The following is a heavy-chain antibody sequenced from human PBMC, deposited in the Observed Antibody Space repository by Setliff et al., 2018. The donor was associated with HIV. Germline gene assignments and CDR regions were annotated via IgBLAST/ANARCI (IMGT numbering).Heavy chain of an antibody. CDR1: GRSFSGYY. D-gene: IGHD3-22*01. J-gene: IGHJ4*02. V-gene: IGHV4-34*01. CDR3: ARGPPKYYYDSSWYYFDY. CDR2: INHSGST. Sequence: KPSETLSLTCAVYGRSFSGYYWGWIRQSPGKGLEWIGEINHSGSTNYNPSLKSRVAISVDTSKNQFSLKLSSVNAADTSVYYCARGPPKYYYDSSWYYFDYWGQGTLVTVSS.